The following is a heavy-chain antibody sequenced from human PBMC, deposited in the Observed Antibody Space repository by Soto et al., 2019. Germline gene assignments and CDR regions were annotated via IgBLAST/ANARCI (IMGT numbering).Heavy chain of an antibody. CDR2: VSSSGSST. CDR1: GFTFSNYD. Sequence: EVQLLESGGGVVQPGGSLRLSCAASGFTFSNYDMSWVRQAPGKGLEWVSGVSSSGSSTYYADSVKGRFTISRDNPKNMLYLQMSRLSAAVTAVYYCARRDCGSGTNCEFGAPACAYWGEGNLVTLTS. CDR3: ARRDCGSGTNCEFGAPACAY. D-gene: IGHD2-21*01. V-gene: IGHV3-23*01. J-gene: IGHJ4*02.